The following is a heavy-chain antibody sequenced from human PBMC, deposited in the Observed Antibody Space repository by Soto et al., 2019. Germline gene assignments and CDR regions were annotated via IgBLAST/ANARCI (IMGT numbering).Heavy chain of an antibody. CDR2: IYGSGGIGST. Sequence: SETLSLTFTVTGDSITSGGYYWSWIRQHPGKGVELLGYIYGSGGIGSTLYNPSLKSRITLSVDTSKTQFSLNLSSVTVADTAVYFCARKQARFFSGIHXWGQVTLFTVSX. V-gene: IGHV4-31*03. CDR1: GDSITSGGYY. J-gene: IGHJ4*02. CDR3: ARKQARFFSGIHX. D-gene: IGHD3-3*01.